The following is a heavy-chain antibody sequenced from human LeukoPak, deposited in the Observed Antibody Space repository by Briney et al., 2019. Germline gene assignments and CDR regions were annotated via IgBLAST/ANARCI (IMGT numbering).Heavy chain of an antibody. CDR1: GYTFTGYY. CDR3: ARGITYYYGSGSYYYYGMDV. V-gene: IGHV1-2*02. D-gene: IGHD3-10*01. Sequence: ASVKVSCKASGYTFTGYYMHWVRQAPGQGLEWMGWINPNSGGTNYAQKFQGRVTMTRDTSISTAYMELSRLRSDDTAVYYCARGITYYYGSGSYYYYGMDVWGQGTTVTVSS. J-gene: IGHJ6*02. CDR2: INPNSGGT.